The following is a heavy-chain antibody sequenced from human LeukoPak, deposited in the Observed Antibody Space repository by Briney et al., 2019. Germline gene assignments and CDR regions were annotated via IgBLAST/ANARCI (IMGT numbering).Heavy chain of an antibody. Sequence: GGSLRLSCAASGFTFSSYAMSWVRQAPGKGLEWVSAISGSGGSTYYADSVKGRFTISRDNSKNTLYLQMNSLRAEDPAVHYCAKDRSAATRYFDDWGQGTLVTVSS. V-gene: IGHV3-23*01. D-gene: IGHD6-25*01. CDR1: GFTFSSYA. J-gene: IGHJ4*02. CDR2: ISGSGGST. CDR3: AKDRSAATRYFDD.